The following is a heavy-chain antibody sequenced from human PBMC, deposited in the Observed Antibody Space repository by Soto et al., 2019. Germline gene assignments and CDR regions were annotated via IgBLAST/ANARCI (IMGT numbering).Heavy chain of an antibody. CDR2: IYSNDHK. V-gene: IGHV2-5*01. CDR3: EHRNRVGTVTDGFDF. Sequence: GPTLANPRHTLTLTCTFSGFSLTTSVVGVGWIRQPPGKSLEWIAVIYSNDHKRYNSSLESRVRITKYTFKSQVVLTMTNMDSADTATYFYEHRNRVGTVTDGFDFWSQGTLVTVYS. D-gene: IGHD1-7*01. CDR1: GFSLTTSVVG. J-gene: IGHJ4*02.